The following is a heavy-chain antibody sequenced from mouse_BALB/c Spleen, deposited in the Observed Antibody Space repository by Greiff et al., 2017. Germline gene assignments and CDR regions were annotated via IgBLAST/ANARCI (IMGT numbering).Heavy chain of an antibody. CDR1: GFTFSSYA. V-gene: IGHV5-9-3*01. J-gene: IGHJ4*01. D-gene: IGHD2-14*01. CDR3: ARQGSIGAMDY. CDR2: ISSGGSYT. Sequence: EVKLMESGGGLVKPGGSLKLSCAASGFTFSSYAMSWVRQTPEKRLEWVATISSGGSYTYYPDSVKGRFTISRDNAKNTLYLQMSSLRSEDTAMYYCARQGSIGAMDYWGQGTSVTVSS.